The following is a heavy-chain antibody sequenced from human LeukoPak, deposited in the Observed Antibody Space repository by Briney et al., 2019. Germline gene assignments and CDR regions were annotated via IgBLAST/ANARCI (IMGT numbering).Heavy chain of an antibody. Sequence: GGSLRLSCAASGFTFSSYGMHWVRQAPGKGLEWVAFIRYDGSNKYYADSVKGRFTISRDNSKNTLYLQMNSLRAEDTAVYYCAKAADRVVPAAPYYYYYMDVWGKGTTVTVSS. J-gene: IGHJ6*03. CDR2: IRYDGSNK. V-gene: IGHV3-30*02. CDR3: AKAADRVVPAAPYYYYYMDV. D-gene: IGHD2-2*01. CDR1: GFTFSSYG.